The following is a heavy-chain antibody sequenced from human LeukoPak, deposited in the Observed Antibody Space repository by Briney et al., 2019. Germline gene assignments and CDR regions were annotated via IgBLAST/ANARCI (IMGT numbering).Heavy chain of an antibody. V-gene: IGHV3-33*01. CDR1: GFTFSSYG. CDR2: IWYDGSNK. D-gene: IGHD3-3*01. J-gene: IGHJ4*02. CDR3: AREGKFHYDFWSGYQNSIDY. Sequence: GRSLRLSCAASGFTFSSYGMHWVRQAPGKGLEWVAVIWYDGSNKYYADSVKGRFTISRDNSKNTLYLQMNSLRAKDTAVYYCAREGKFHYDFWSGYQNSIDYWGQGNLVTVSS.